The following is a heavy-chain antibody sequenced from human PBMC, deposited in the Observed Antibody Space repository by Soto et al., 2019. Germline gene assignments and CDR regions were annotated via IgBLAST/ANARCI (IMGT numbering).Heavy chain of an antibody. CDR3: ARDPELLWFGMRGFDP. J-gene: IGHJ5*02. CDR2: INAGNGNT. Sequence: QVQLVQSGAEVKKPGASVKVSCKASGYTFTSYAMHWVRQAPGQRLEWMGWINAGNGNTKYSQKFQGRVTITRDTXAXXAYMELSSLRSEDTAVYYCARDPELLWFGMRGFDPWGQGTLVTVSS. V-gene: IGHV1-3*01. CDR1: GYTFTSYA. D-gene: IGHD3-10*01.